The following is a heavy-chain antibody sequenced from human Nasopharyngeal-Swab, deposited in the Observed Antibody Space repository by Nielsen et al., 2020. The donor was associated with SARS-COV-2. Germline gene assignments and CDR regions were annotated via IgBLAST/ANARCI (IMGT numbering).Heavy chain of an antibody. V-gene: IGHV4-31*03. J-gene: IGHJ3*02. CDR3: ARDSGRSTIFGVVIIDAFDI. D-gene: IGHD3-3*01. Sequence: SETLSLTCTVSGGSVNNDDYYWIWLRQHQGKGLEWIGYIYYSGSNYYNPSRKSRVTISVDTSKNQFSLKLSSVTAADTAVYYCARDSGRSTIFGVVIIDAFDIWGQGTMVTVSS. CDR1: GGSVNNDDYY. CDR2: IYYSGSN.